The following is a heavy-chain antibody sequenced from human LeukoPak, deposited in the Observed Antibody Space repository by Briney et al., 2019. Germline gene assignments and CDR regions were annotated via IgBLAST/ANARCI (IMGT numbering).Heavy chain of an antibody. CDR2: INPNSGGI. CDR1: GYTFTCYY. CDR3: ASTIGSGSLPSDY. D-gene: IGHD3-10*01. V-gene: IGHV1-2*02. J-gene: IGHJ4*02. Sequence: ASVKVSCKASGYTFTCYYMHWVRQAPGQGLEWMGWINPNSGGINYAQKFQGRVTMTRDTSISTAYMELSRLRSDVTAVYYCASTIGSGSLPSDYWGQGTLVTVSS.